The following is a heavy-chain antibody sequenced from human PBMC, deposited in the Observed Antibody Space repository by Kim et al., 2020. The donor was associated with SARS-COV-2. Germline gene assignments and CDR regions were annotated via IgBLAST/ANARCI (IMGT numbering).Heavy chain of an antibody. CDR3: TSNYYGSGSIR. CDR2: T. V-gene: IGHV3-15*01. J-gene: IGHJ4*02. D-gene: IGHD3-10*01. Sequence: TDYAAPVKGRLTISRDDSKNTLYLQMNSLKTEDTAVYYCTSNYYGSGSIRWGQGTLVTVSS.